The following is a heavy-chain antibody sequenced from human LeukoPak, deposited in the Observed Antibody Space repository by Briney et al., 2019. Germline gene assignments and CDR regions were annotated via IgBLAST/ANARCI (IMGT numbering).Heavy chain of an antibody. CDR2: ISSNGGST. Sequence: GGSLRLSCAASGFAFSSYAMHWVRQAPGKGLEYVSAISSNGGSTYYASSVKGRFTVSRDNSKDTLYLQMNSLRAEDTAVYYCARDNYFDYWGQGTLVTASS. CDR1: GFAFSSYA. V-gene: IGHV3-64*01. J-gene: IGHJ4*02. CDR3: ARDNYFDY.